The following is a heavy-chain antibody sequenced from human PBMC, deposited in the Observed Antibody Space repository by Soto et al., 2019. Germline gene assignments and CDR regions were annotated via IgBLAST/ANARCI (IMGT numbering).Heavy chain of an antibody. V-gene: IGHV1-18*01. CDR1: GYTFTNYG. J-gene: IGHJ6*02. CDR2: ISGYNGNT. Sequence: QVQVVQSGDEVKKPGASVKVSCKASGYTFTNYGFSWVRQAPGQGLEWMGWISGYNGNTKYAEKFQGRVTMTTDTSTSTDHMELRSLRSDDTAVYYCAREGQAPYYYYGMDVWCQGTAVTVSS. CDR3: AREGQAPYYYYGMDV.